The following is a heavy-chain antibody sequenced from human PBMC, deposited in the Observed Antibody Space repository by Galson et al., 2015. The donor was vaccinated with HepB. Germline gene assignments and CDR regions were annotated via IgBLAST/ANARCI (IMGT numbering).Heavy chain of an antibody. CDR2: INPDGTTT. CDR1: GFMFSTYW. Sequence: SLRLSCAASGFMFSTYWMQWVRQAPGKGLVWVALINPDGTTTDYADSVWDRFTISSDNARNTMSLQMSSLGADDMAVYYCVRDSGTYPGYYDFWGQGTLVTV. V-gene: IGHV3-74*01. D-gene: IGHD1-26*01. CDR3: VRDSGTYPGYYDF. J-gene: IGHJ4*02.